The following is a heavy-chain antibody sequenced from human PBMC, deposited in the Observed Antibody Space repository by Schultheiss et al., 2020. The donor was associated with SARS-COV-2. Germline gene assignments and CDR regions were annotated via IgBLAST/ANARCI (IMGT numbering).Heavy chain of an antibody. Sequence: GESLKISCAASGFTFSSYGMHWVRQAPGKGLEWVSVIYSGGSTYYADSVKGRFTISRDNAKNSLYLQMNSLRAEDTAVYYCASHIWSHWFDDWGQGTLVTVSS. V-gene: IGHV3-NL1*01. CDR3: ASHIWSHWFDD. CDR2: IYSGGST. D-gene: IGHD3-3*01. CDR1: GFTFSSYG. J-gene: IGHJ4*02.